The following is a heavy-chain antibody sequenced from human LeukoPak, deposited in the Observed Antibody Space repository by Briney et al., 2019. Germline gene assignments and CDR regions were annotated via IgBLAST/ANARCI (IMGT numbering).Heavy chain of an antibody. D-gene: IGHD5-18*01. Sequence: ASVKVSCKASGYTFTGYYMHWVRQAPGQGLEWMGWINPNSGGTNYAQKLQGRVTMTTDTSTSTAYMELRSLRSDDTAVYYCAREGYSYVPAATDAFDIWGQGTMVTVSS. CDR3: AREGYSYVPAATDAFDI. V-gene: IGHV1-2*02. CDR2: INPNSGGT. J-gene: IGHJ3*02. CDR1: GYTFTGYY.